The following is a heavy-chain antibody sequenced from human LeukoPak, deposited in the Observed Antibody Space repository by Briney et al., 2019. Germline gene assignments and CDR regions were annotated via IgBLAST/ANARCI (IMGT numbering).Heavy chain of an antibody. CDR3: AKTVIAVAGPYYFDY. D-gene: IGHD6-19*01. CDR2: ISGSGGST. V-gene: IGHV3-23*01. CDR1: GFTFSSYA. J-gene: IGHJ4*02. Sequence: PGGSLRLSCAASGFTFSSYAMSWVRQAPGKGLEWVSAISGSGGSTYYADSVKGRFTISRDNSKNTLYLQMNSLRAEDTAIYYCAKTVIAVAGPYYFDYWGQGTLVTVSS.